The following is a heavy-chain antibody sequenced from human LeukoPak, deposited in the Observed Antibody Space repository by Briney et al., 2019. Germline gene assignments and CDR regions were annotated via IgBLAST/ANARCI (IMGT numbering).Heavy chain of an antibody. V-gene: IGHV4-61*02. J-gene: IGHJ5*02. D-gene: IGHD3-10*01. CDR1: GGSISSGSYY. CDR2: IYTSGST. Sequence: PSETLSLTCTVSGGSISSGSYYWSWIRQPAGKGLQWIGRIYTSGSTNYNPSLKSRVTISVDTSKNQFSLKLSSVTAADTAVYYCVYSRFGAPGNWFDPWGQGTLVTVSS. CDR3: VYSRFGAPGNWFDP.